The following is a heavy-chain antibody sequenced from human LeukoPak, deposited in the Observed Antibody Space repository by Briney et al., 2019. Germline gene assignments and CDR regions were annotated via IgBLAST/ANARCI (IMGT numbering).Heavy chain of an antibody. Sequence: SETLSLTCTVSGGSISSGGYYWSWIRQPPGKGLEWIGYIYHSGSTYYNPSLKSRVTISVDRSKNQFSLKLSSVTAADTAVYYCARVSVVVAAGGDCWGQGTLVTVSS. CDR3: ARVSVVVAAGGDC. V-gene: IGHV4-30-2*01. CDR1: GGSISSGGYY. CDR2: IYHSGST. J-gene: IGHJ4*02. D-gene: IGHD2-15*01.